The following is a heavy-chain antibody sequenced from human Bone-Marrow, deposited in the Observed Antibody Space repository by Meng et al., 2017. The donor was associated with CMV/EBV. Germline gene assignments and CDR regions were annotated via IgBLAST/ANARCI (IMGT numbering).Heavy chain of an antibody. Sequence: SETLSLTCTASGGSISSSSYYWGWIRQPPGKGLEWIGSIYYSGSTYYNPSLKSRVTISVDTSKNQFSLKLSSVTAADTAVYYCARHVISDCSSTSCYPGWFDPWGQGTLVTVSS. V-gene: IGHV4-39*01. CDR1: GGSISSSSYY. J-gene: IGHJ5*02. D-gene: IGHD2-2*01. CDR2: IYYSGST. CDR3: ARHVISDCSSTSCYPGWFDP.